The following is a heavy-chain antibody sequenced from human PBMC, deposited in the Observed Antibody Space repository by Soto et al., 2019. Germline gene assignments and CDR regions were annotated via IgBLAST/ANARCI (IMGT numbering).Heavy chain of an antibody. CDR3: ARVPDRIQLWPSPLYGMDV. V-gene: IGHV1-69*01. D-gene: IGHD5-18*01. Sequence: QVQLVQSGAEVKKPGSSVKVSCKASGGTFSSYAISWVRQAPGQGLEWMGGIIPIFGTANYAQKFQGRVTITADESTSTAYMELSSLRSEDTAVYYCARVPDRIQLWPSPLYGMDVWGQGTTVTVSS. J-gene: IGHJ6*02. CDR2: IIPIFGTA. CDR1: GGTFSSYA.